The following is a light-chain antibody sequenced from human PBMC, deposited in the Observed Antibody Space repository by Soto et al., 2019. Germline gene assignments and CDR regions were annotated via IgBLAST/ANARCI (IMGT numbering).Light chain of an antibody. CDR3: QSYDSSLSGYV. V-gene: IGLV1-40*01. CDR2: GNS. CDR1: SSSIGAGYD. J-gene: IGLJ1*01. Sequence: QSVLTQPPSVSGAPGQRVTISCTGSSSSIGAGYDVHWYQQLPGTAPKLLIYGNSNRPSGVPDRFSGSKSGTSASLAITGLQGEDEADDYCQSYDSSLSGYVFGTGTKVTVL.